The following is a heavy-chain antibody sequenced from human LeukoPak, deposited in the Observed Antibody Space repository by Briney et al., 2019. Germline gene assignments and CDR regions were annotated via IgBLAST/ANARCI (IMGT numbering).Heavy chain of an antibody. CDR3: ARPRRQQLASKGHYYYYYYMDV. Sequence: PSQTLSLTCTVSGGSISSGSYYWSWIRQPPGKGLEWIGEINHSGSTNYNPSLKSRVTISVDTSKNQFSLKLSSVTAADTAVYYCARPRRQQLASKGHYYYYYYMDVWGKGTTVTISS. J-gene: IGHJ6*03. D-gene: IGHD6-13*01. CDR2: INHSGST. CDR1: GGSISSGSYY. V-gene: IGHV4-39*07.